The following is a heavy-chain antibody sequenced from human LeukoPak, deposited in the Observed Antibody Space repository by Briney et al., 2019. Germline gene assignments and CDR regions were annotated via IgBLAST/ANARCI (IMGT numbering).Heavy chain of an antibody. V-gene: IGHV4-39*01. CDR1: GGSISSSSYY. Sequence: SETLCLTCTVSGGSISSSSYYWGWIRQPPGKGLEWIGSIYYSGSTYYNPSLKSRVTISVDTSKNQFSLKLSSVTAADTAVYYCARRVQQLSYYYYMDVWGKGTTVTVSS. D-gene: IGHD6-13*01. J-gene: IGHJ6*03. CDR3: ARRVQQLSYYYYMDV. CDR2: IYYSGST.